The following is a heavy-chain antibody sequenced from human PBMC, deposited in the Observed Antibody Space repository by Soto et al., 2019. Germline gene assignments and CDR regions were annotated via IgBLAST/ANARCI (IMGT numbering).Heavy chain of an antibody. CDR1: GGSISSYY. D-gene: IGHD2-15*01. CDR3: ASGSPLCSGGSCSSGPFDY. Sequence: SVTLSLTCTVSGGSISSYYWSWIRQPPGKGLEWIGYIYYSGSTNYNPSLKSRVTISVDTSKNQFSLKLSSVTAADTAVYYCASGSPLCSGGSCSSGPFDYWGQGTLVTVSS. J-gene: IGHJ4*02. V-gene: IGHV4-59*01. CDR2: IYYSGST.